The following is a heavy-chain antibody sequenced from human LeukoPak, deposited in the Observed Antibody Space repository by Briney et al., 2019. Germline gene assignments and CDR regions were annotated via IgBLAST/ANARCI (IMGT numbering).Heavy chain of an antibody. J-gene: IGHJ4*02. Sequence: SETLSLTCTVSGGSISSSSYYWGWIRQPPGKGLEWIGNIYYSGSTYYNPSLESRVTISVDTSKNQFSLKLSSVTAADTAVYYCARGRGSCYSADYFDYWSQGTLVTVSS. D-gene: IGHD2-15*01. CDR2: IYYSGST. CDR3: ARGRGSCYSADYFDY. CDR1: GGSISSSSYY. V-gene: IGHV4-39*07.